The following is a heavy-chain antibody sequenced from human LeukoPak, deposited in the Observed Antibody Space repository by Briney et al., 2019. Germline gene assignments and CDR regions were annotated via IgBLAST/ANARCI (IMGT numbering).Heavy chain of an antibody. V-gene: IGHV1-2*02. CDR3: ARDRAWDRITMIVVVISDAFDI. J-gene: IGHJ3*02. CDR2: IDPNSGGT. D-gene: IGHD3-22*01. CDR1: GYTFTGYY. Sequence: ASMKVSCKTSGYTFTGYYMHWVRQAPGQGLEWMGWIDPNSGGTNYAQKFQGRVTMTRDTSISTAYMELSRLRSDDTAVYYCARDRAWDRITMIVVVISDAFDIWGQGTMVTVSS.